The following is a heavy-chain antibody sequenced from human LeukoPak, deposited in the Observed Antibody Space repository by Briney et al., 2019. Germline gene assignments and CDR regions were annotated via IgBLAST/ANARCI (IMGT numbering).Heavy chain of an antibody. Sequence: GGSLRLSCAASGFTSSSYEMNWVRQVPGKGLEWVSYISSSGSTIYYADSVKGRFTISRDNAKNSLYLQMNSLRAEDTAVYYCAFMVRGVYFDYWGQGTLVTVSS. V-gene: IGHV3-48*03. D-gene: IGHD3-10*01. CDR1: GFTSSSYE. CDR2: ISSSGSTI. J-gene: IGHJ4*02. CDR3: AFMVRGVYFDY.